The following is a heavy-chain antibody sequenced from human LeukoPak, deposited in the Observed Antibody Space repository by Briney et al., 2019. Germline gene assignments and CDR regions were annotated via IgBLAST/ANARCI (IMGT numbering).Heavy chain of an antibody. J-gene: IGHJ4*02. CDR1: GFTFSRHA. V-gene: IGHV3-23*01. CDR2: ISGSGGSP. CDR3: AKNIGDYDFWTGFYGSDY. Sequence: GGSLRLSCVASGFTFSRHAMSWVRQAPGKGLEWVSVISGSGGSPYYADSVKGRFTNSRDNSKNTLYLRMNSLRAEDTAVYYCAKNIGDYDFWTGFYGSDYWGQGALVTVSS. D-gene: IGHD3-3*01.